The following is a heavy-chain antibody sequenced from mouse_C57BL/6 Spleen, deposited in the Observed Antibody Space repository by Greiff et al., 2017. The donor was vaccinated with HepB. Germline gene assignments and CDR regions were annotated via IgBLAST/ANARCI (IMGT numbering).Heavy chain of an antibody. J-gene: IGHJ2*01. V-gene: IGHV1-61*01. D-gene: IGHD1-1*01. Sequence: VQLQQPGAELVRPGSSVKLSCKASGYTFTSYWMDWVKQRPGQGLEWIGNIYPSDSETHYNQKFKDKATLTVDKSSSTAYMQLSSLTSEASAVYYCARLDTTVVASPYWGQGTTLTVSS. CDR2: IYPSDSET. CDR1: GYTFTSYW. CDR3: ARLDTTVVASPY.